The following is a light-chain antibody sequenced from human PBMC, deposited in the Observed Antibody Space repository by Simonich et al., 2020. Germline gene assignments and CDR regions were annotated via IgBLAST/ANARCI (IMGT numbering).Light chain of an antibody. CDR1: QSVSSY. J-gene: IGKJ2*01. CDR3: QQYNNWPPVT. V-gene: IGKV3-11*01. CDR2: DAS. Sequence: EIVLTQSPATLSLSPGERATLSCRASQSVSSYLAWYQQKPGQAPRLLIYDASNRATGIPARFSGSGYGTDFTLTISSMQSEDFAVYYCQQYNNWPPVTFGQGTKLEIK.